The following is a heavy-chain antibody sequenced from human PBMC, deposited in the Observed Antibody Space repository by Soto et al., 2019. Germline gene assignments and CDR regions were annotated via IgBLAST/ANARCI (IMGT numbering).Heavy chain of an antibody. CDR2: IFDSGNA. J-gene: IGHJ4*02. CDR3: ARLRRTTVAKFYFDN. CDR1: GGSINRYC. V-gene: IGHV4-59*08. D-gene: IGHD4-4*01. Sequence: QVQLQESGPGLVKPSETLSLTCTVSGGSINRYCWSWIRQPPEKGLEWIAYIFDSGNANYNPSLKSRVTKSVDTSKNQFSLKLTSVSAADTAVYYCARLRRTTVAKFYFDNWGQGALVTVSS.